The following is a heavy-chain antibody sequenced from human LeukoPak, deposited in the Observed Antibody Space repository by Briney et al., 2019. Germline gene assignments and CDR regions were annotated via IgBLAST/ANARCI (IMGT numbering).Heavy chain of an antibody. CDR3: ASPIAVAGNDAFDI. CDR1: GFTASSNY. Sequence: GGSLRLSRAASGFTASSNYMSWVRQAPGKGLEWGSVIYSGGSTYYADSVKGRFTISRDNSKNTLYLQMNSLRAEDTAVYYCASPIAVAGNDAFDIWGQGTMVTVSS. V-gene: IGHV3-53*01. J-gene: IGHJ3*02. D-gene: IGHD6-19*01. CDR2: IYSGGST.